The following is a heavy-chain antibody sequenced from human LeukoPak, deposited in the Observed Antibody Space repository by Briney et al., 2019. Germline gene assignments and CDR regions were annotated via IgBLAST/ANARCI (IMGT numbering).Heavy chain of an antibody. CDR3: AKDRTVGASYWYFDL. Sequence: GGSLRLSCAASGFTFSSYAMNWVRLAPGKGLEWVSSFGGNGGNTYYADSVKGRFTISRDSSKNTLFLHMNTLRAEDTAIYYCAKDRTVGASYWYFDLWGRGTPVTVSS. CDR2: FGGNGGNT. J-gene: IGHJ2*01. D-gene: IGHD1-26*01. V-gene: IGHV3-23*01. CDR1: GFTFSSYA.